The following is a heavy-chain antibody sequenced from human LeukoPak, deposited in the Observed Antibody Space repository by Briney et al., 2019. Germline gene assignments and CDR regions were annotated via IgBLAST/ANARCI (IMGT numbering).Heavy chain of an antibody. Sequence: SETLSLTCTVSGGSISSGGYFWSWIRQHPGRGLEWIGYIFYSGSTYYNPSLKSRVTISVDTSMNQFSLRLSSVTAADTAVYYCAGRLWRRDGYNLSAFDIWGQGTMVTVSS. J-gene: IGHJ3*02. CDR2: IFYSGST. CDR3: AGRLWRRDGYNLSAFDI. V-gene: IGHV4-31*03. D-gene: IGHD5-24*01. CDR1: GGSISSGGYF.